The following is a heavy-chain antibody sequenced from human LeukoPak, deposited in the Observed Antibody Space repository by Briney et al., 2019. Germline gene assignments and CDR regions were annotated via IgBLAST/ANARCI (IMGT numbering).Heavy chain of an antibody. CDR1: GFIFSNYG. J-gene: IGHJ4*02. CDR2: IWYDGSRI. CDR3: ARAYSSSSEANFDY. V-gene: IGHV3-33*01. Sequence: PGRSLRLSCAASGFIFSNYGTHWVRQAPGKGLDWVAVIWYDGSRIYYADSVKGRFTISRDNSKNTLYLQMNSLRAEDTAVYYCARAYSSSSEANFDYWGQGTLVTVSS. D-gene: IGHD6-6*01.